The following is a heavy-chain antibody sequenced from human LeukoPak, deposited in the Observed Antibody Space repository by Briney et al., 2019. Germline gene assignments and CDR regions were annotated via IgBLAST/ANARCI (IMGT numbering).Heavy chain of an antibody. J-gene: IGHJ3*02. Sequence: PSETLSLTCTVSGGSISSGGYSWSWIRQHPGKGLEWIGYIYYSGSTYYNPSLKSRVTISVDTSKKQFSLKLSSVTAADPAVYYCARAEIKTDAFDIWGQGTMVTVSS. CDR1: GGSISSGGYS. V-gene: IGHV4-31*03. CDR3: ARAEIKTDAFDI. CDR2: IYYSGST.